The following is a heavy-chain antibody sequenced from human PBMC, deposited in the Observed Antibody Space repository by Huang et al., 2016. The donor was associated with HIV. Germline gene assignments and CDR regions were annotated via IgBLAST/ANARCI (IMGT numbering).Heavy chain of an antibody. CDR1: GFSLDSFN. V-gene: IGHV3-21*01. CDR3: VKDRGQQLSPFDS. J-gene: IGHJ4*02. Sequence: EVQLVDSGGGLVKPGGSLRLSCAASGFSLDSFNMFWVRQTPGKGLQGVGSIRPSSSFMEYADSVKGRFSISRDNAKNSLYLQMNSLRGEDTAVYYCVKDRGQQLSPFDSWGQGTLVTVSS. D-gene: IGHD6-13*01. CDR2: IRPSSSFM.